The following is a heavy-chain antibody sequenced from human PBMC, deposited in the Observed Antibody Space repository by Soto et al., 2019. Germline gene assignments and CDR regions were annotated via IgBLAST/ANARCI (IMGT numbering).Heavy chain of an antibody. CDR1: GGSSSGYY. CDR3: ARGGWYRLNWFDP. Sequence: LSLTCAVYGGSSSGYYWIWIRQPPGKGLEWIGEINHSGSTNYNPSLKSRVTISVDTSKNQFSLKLSSVTAADTAVYYCARGGWYRLNWFDPWGQGTLVTVSS. D-gene: IGHD6-19*01. J-gene: IGHJ5*02. V-gene: IGHV4-34*01. CDR2: INHSGST.